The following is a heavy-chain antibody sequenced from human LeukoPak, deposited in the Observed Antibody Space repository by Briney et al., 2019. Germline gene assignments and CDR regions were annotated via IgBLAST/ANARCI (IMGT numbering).Heavy chain of an antibody. V-gene: IGHV3-23*01. J-gene: IGHJ4*02. CDR3: AKTFAYGDYNFDH. CDR2: ISGSGGST. CDR1: GFTFSSYG. D-gene: IGHD4-17*01. Sequence: GGSLRLSCAASGFTFSSYGMSWVRQAPGKGLEWVSAISGSGGSTYYADSVKGRFTISRDNSKNTLYLQMNSLRAEDTAVYYCAKTFAYGDYNFDHWGQGTLVTVSS.